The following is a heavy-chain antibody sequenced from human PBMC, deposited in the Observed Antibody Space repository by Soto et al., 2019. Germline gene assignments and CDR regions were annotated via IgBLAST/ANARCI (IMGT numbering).Heavy chain of an antibody. CDR3: ARDGGGRYYKLSYY. CDR1: GCSRSSYN. D-gene: IGHD1-26*01. J-gene: IGHJ4*02. CDR2: ISYDGSNK. V-gene: IGHV3-30-3*01. Sequence: WGALRRTCSDSGCSRSSYNMHWVRQAPGKGLEWVAVISYDGSNKYYADSVKGRFTISRDNSKNTLYLQMNSLRAEDTAVYYCARDGGGRYYKLSYYWPQGSLVIV.